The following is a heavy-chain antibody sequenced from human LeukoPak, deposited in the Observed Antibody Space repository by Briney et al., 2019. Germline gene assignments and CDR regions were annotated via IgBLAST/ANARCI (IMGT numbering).Heavy chain of an antibody. CDR3: ARSGPAAIRSLYYYYGMDV. D-gene: IGHD2-2*01. CDR2: IYYSGST. V-gene: IGHV4-31*03. J-gene: IGHJ6*04. CDR1: GGSISSGGYY. Sequence: SETLSLTCTVSGGSISSGGYYWSWIRQHPGKGLEWIGYIYYSGSTYYNPSLKSRVTISVDTSKNQFSLKLSSATAADTAVYYCARSGPAAIRSLYYYYGMDVWGKGTTVTVSS.